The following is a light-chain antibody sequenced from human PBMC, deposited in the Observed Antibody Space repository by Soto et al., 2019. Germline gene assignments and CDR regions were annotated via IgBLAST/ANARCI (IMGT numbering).Light chain of an antibody. CDR2: RNN. V-gene: IGLV1-47*01. CDR1: SSNIGINY. Sequence: QSVLTQPPSASGTPGQRVTISCSGSSSNIGINYVYWYQRLPGTAPKLLIYRNNQRPSGVPDRFSGSKSGTSASLAISGLRSEDEGDYYCATWDDSLSGPSYVFGTGTKLTVL. J-gene: IGLJ1*01. CDR3: ATWDDSLSGPSYV.